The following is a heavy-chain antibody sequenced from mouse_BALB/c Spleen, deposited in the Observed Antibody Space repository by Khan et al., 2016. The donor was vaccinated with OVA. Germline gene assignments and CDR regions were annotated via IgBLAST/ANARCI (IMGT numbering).Heavy chain of an antibody. CDR2: ISSGGSYT. CDR1: GFSFSTYS. V-gene: IGHV5-6-4*01. D-gene: IGHD1-1*01. Sequence: EVELVESGGDLVRPGGSLKLSCAASGFSFSTYSMPWVRQTPEKRLEWVATISSGGSYTYSPDSVKGRFTISRDNAKNTLYLQMSSLKSEDTAMYYCTSHRGYYGYNPYLDYWGQGTTLTVSS. CDR3: TSHRGYYGYNPYLDY. J-gene: IGHJ2*01.